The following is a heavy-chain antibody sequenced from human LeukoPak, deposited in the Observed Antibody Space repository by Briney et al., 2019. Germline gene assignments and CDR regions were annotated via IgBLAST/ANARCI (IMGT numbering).Heavy chain of an antibody. J-gene: IGHJ4*02. D-gene: IGHD6-13*01. CDR2: IYSGGST. Sequence: GGSLRLSCAASGFTVSSNYMSWVRQAPGKGLEWVSVIYSGGSTYYADSVKGRFTISRDNSKNTLYLQMNSLRAEDTAVYYCTKALYSSSPYYFDYWGQGTLVTVSS. CDR1: GFTVSSNY. V-gene: IGHV3-53*05. CDR3: TKALYSSSPYYFDY.